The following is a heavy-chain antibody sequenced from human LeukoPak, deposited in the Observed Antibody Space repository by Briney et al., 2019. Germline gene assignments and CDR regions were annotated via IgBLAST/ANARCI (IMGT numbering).Heavy chain of an antibody. D-gene: IGHD6-19*01. CDR1: GFXFSDYY. CDR2: ISSSDTYT. V-gene: IGHV3-11*06. CDR3: ARGPYSSGSSADY. J-gene: IGHJ4*02. Sequence: GGSLRLSCAASGFXFSDYYISWIRQAPGKGLEWVSYISSSDTYTNYADSVKGRFTISRDNAKNSLYLQMNSLRAEDTAVYYCARGPYSSGSSADYWGQGTLATVSS.